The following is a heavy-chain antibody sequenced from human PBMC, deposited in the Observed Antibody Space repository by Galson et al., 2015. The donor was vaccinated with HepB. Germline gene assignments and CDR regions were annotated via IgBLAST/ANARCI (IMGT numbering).Heavy chain of an antibody. V-gene: IGHV1-2*02. CDR3: ARDSYGDYYYYGMDV. D-gene: IGHD4-17*01. CDR1: GYTFTGYY. Sequence: SVKVSCKASGYTFTGYYMHWVRQAPGQGLEWMGWINPNSGGTNYAQKFQGRVTMTRDTSISTAYMELSRLRSDDTAVYYCARDSYGDYYYYGMDVWGQGTTVTVSS. J-gene: IGHJ6*02. CDR2: INPNSGGT.